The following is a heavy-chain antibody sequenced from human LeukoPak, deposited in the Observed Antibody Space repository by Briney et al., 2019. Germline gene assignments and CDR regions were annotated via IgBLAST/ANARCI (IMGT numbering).Heavy chain of an antibody. D-gene: IGHD1-1*01. CDR1: GYTFTSYY. Sequence: ASVKVSCKASGYTFTSYYMHWVRQAPGQGLEWMGWINPNSGGTNYAQKFQGRVTMTRDTSISTAYMELSRLRSEDTAVYYCAREPWNWNEGFPIDAFDIWGQGTMVTVSS. CDR2: INPNSGGT. CDR3: AREPWNWNEGFPIDAFDI. J-gene: IGHJ3*02. V-gene: IGHV1-2*02.